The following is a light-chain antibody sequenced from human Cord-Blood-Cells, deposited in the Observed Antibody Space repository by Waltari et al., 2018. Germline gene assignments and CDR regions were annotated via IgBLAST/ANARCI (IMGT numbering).Light chain of an antibody. V-gene: IGKV3-15*01. J-gene: IGKJ1*01. Sequence: EIVMTQSPATLSVSPGERATPSCRASQSVSSNLAWYQQKPGQAPRLLIYGASTRVTGIPARFSGSGSGTEFTLTISSLQSEDFAGYYCQQYNNWWTFGQGTKVEIK. CDR3: QQYNNWWT. CDR2: GAS. CDR1: QSVSSN.